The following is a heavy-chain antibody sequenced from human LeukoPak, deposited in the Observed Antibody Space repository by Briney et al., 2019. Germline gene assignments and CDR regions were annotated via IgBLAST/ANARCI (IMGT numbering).Heavy chain of an antibody. J-gene: IGHJ4*02. CDR1: GGSISSSSYY. V-gene: IGHV4-39*07. Sequence: SETLSLTCTVSGGSISSSSYYWGWIRQPPGKGLEWIGSIYYSGTTNYNPSLKSRVTISVDTSKNHFSLKLYSVTAADTAVYYCARHTSYGGNSAFGDWGQGTLVTVSS. CDR3: ARHTSYGGNSAFGD. CDR2: IYYSGTT. D-gene: IGHD4-23*01.